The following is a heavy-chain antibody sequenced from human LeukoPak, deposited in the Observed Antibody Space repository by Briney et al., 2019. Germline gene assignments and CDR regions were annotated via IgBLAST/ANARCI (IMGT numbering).Heavy chain of an antibody. D-gene: IGHD4-17*01. Sequence: SSVKVSCKASGYTFTSYDINWVRQATGQGLEWMGGMNPNSGNTGYAQKSQGRVTMTRNTSISTAYMELSSLRSEDTAVYYCARAPPDYGERGWGFDYWGQGTLVTVSS. J-gene: IGHJ4*02. CDR2: MNPNSGNT. CDR1: GYTFTSYD. CDR3: ARAPPDYGERGWGFDY. V-gene: IGHV1-8*01.